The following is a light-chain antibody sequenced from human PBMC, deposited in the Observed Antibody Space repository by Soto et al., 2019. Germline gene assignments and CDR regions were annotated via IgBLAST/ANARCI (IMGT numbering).Light chain of an antibody. Sequence: QMTQAPSSLSAAVGDRVTITCQASQDIKNYLIWYQQKPGKAPKLLIYDASSLGTGVSSRFSGSGSGTYFTRTISSLQPEDIATYYCQQFDSVPCTFGQGTRLEIK. J-gene: IGKJ2*02. V-gene: IGKV1-33*01. CDR2: DAS. CDR3: QQFDSVPCT. CDR1: QDIKNY.